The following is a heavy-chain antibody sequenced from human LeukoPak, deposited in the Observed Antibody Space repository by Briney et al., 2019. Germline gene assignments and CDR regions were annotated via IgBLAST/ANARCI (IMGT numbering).Heavy chain of an antibody. Sequence: ASVKVSCKASGYTFTNYDIHWVRQATGQGLEWMGWMNPYSANTGYAQNFQGRITITRNTSISTAYMELSSLRSEDTAVYYCARVPEYYDTYPPRGWFDPWGQGTLVTVSS. J-gene: IGHJ5*02. V-gene: IGHV1-8*03. CDR1: GYTFTNYD. D-gene: IGHD3-9*01. CDR2: MNPYSANT. CDR3: ARVPEYYDTYPPRGWFDP.